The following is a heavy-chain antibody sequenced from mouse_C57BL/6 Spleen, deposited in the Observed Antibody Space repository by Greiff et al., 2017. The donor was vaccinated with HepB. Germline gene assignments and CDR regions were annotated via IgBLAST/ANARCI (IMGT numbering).Heavy chain of an antibody. CDR2: IYPRSGNT. J-gene: IGHJ3*01. CDR3: ARSPFLLD. V-gene: IGHV1-81*01. D-gene: IGHD2-10*01. Sequence: VHLVESGAELARPGASVKLSCKASGYTFTSYGISWVKQRTGQGLEWIGEIYPRSGNTYYNEKFKGKATLTADKSSSTAYMELRSLTSEDSAVYFCARSPFLLDWGQGTLVTVSA. CDR1: GYTFTSYG.